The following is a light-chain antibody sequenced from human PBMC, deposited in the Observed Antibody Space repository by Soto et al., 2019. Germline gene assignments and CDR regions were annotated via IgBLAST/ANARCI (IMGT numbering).Light chain of an antibody. CDR3: QQANDWPPT. V-gene: IGKV3-15*01. Sequence: VMTQSPVSLSVSPGERVTLSCRASQPISNNLAWYQQKPGQAPRLLIFDASTRATGIPARFSGSGSGTVFTLTICSLQSEDLATYYCQQANDWPPTFGQGT. CDR2: DAS. CDR1: QPISNN. J-gene: IGKJ1*01.